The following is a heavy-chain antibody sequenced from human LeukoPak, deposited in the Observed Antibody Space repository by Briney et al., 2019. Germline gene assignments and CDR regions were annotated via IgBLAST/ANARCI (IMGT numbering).Heavy chain of an antibody. CDR2: IYHSGST. CDR1: GGSIGSGGYY. D-gene: IGHD5-18*01. J-gene: IGHJ4*02. Sequence: SQTLSLTCTVSGGSIGSGGYYWSWIRQPPGKGLEWIGYIYHSGSTYYNPSLKSRVTISVDRSKNQFSLKLSSVTAADTAVYYCARVSRGYSYGSTFYFDYWGQGTLVTVSS. CDR3: ARVSRGYSYGSTFYFDY. V-gene: IGHV4-30-2*01.